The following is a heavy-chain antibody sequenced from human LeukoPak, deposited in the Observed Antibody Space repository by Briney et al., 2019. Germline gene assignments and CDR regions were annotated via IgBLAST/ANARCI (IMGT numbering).Heavy chain of an antibody. J-gene: IGHJ3*02. Sequence: SETLSLTCTVSGGSISSYYWSWIRQPPGKGLESIGYIHSRGSTHYNPSLKSRVTISVDTSKNQFSLKLSSVTAADTAVYYCAIARNYYDSSGFYYEGDAFDIWGQGTMVTVSS. D-gene: IGHD3-22*01. CDR3: AIARNYYDSSGFYYEGDAFDI. V-gene: IGHV4-59*01. CDR2: IHSRGST. CDR1: GGSISSYY.